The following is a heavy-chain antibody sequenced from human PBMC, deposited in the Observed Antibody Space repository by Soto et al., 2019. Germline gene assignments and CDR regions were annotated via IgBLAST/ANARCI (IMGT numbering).Heavy chain of an antibody. D-gene: IGHD3-3*01. CDR2: ISSSSSTI. CDR3: ARDQDTIFGVVIPFDY. CDR1: GFTFSSYS. V-gene: IGHV3-48*01. J-gene: IGHJ4*02. Sequence: GGSLRLSCAASGFTFSSYSMNWVRQAPGKGLEWVSYISSSSSTIYYADSVKGRFTISRDNAKNSLYLQMNSLRAEDTAVYYCARDQDTIFGVVIPFDYWGQGTLVTVSS.